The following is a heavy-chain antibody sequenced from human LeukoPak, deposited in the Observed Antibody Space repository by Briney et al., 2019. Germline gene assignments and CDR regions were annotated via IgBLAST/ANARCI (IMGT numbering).Heavy chain of an antibody. V-gene: IGHV3-7*02. CDR3: ASGYGMDV. Sequence: TGGSLRLSCAASRFTFSTYWMSWVRQAPGKGLEWVANIKQDGSEKDYVDSVKGRFTISRDNAKTSLYLQMNSLRVEDTAVYYCASGYGMDVWGQGTTVTVSS. CDR1: RFTFSTYW. J-gene: IGHJ6*02. CDR2: IKQDGSEK.